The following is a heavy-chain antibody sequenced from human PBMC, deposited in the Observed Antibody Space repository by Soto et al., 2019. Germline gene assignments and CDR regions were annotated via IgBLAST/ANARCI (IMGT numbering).Heavy chain of an antibody. V-gene: IGHV2-5*02. J-gene: IGHJ4*02. CDR1: GFSLTTSGVG. CDR2: LYWDDDK. CDR3: APRLLRTVFGLVTTPAIYFDF. Sequence: QITLKESGPTVVKPTETLTLTCTFSGFSLTTSGVGVGWVRQSPGKATDWLALLYWDDDKRYTTSLKSRITITTDSSKNLVVLTQANVDPADAATYYCAPRLLRTVFGLVTTPAIYFDFWCEGTPVVVSS. D-gene: IGHD3-3*01.